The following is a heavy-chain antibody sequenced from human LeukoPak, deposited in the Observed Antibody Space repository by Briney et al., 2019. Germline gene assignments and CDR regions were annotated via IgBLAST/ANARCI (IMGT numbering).Heavy chain of an antibody. CDR2: INQDGSEN. CDR3: ARGVFTFDY. Sequence: GGSLRLFCAGPGFTFTPSWITWVRQAPGMRLVWVASINQDGSENYYADSLKGRFTISRDNAKNSLYLQVSSLRAEDTAVYYCARGVFTFDYWGQGTLVTVSS. V-gene: IGHV3-7*01. CDR1: GFTFTPSW. J-gene: IGHJ4*02.